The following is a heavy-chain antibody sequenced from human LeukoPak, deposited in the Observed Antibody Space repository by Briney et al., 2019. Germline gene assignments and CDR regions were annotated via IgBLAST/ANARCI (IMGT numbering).Heavy chain of an antibody. D-gene: IGHD3-22*01. CDR2: IIPIFGTA. V-gene: IGHV1-69*13. CDR3: ARDRGGYYYDSGGYPGNYYYYGVNV. J-gene: IGHJ6*02. CDR1: GYTFTSYA. Sequence: SVKVSCKASGYTFTSYAISWVRQAPGQGLEWMGGIIPIFGTANYAQKFQGRVTITADESTSTAYMELSSLRSEDTAVYYCARDRGGYYYDSGGYPGNYYYYGVNVWGQGTTVTVSS.